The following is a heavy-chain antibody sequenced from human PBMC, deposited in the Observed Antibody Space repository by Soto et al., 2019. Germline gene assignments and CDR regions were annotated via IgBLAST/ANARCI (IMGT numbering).Heavy chain of an antibody. CDR3: AARSCSDGVCPFKY. V-gene: IGHV3-21*06. J-gene: IGHJ4*02. Sequence: GGSLRLSCVASGFTLSTYSMNWVRQASGKGLEWVSSISKGGSATYYADSVKGRFTTSRDNAGNALYLQMDSLRPEDTAVYYCAARSCSDGVCPFKYWGRGTQVTVSS. D-gene: IGHD2-8*01. CDR2: ISKGGSAT. CDR1: GFTLSTYS.